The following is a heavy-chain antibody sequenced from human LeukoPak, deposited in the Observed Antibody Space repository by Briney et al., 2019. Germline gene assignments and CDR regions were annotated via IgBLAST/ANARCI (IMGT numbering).Heavy chain of an antibody. CDR1: GFTFSSYS. J-gene: IGHJ4*02. D-gene: IGHD3-3*01. CDR3: ARERGYDFWSGSRVLFDY. V-gene: IGHV3-48*04. Sequence: PGGSLRLSCAASGFTFSSYSMNWVRQAPGKGLEWVSYISGSGSTIYYADSVKGRFTISRDNAKNSLYLQMNSLRAEDTAVYYCARERGYDFWSGSRVLFDYWGQGTLVTVSS. CDR2: ISGSGSTI.